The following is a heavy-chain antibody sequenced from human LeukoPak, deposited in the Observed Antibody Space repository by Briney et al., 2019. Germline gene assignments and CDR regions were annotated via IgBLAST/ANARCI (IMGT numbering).Heavy chain of an antibody. CDR1: GGSVTTYH. CDR2: IHYSGGA. D-gene: IGHD3-16*01. J-gene: IGHJ3*02. V-gene: IGHV4-59*02. CDR3: ARAEGAASHI. Sequence: SETLSLTCAVSGGSVTTYHWTWIRQPPGKGLEWIGHIHYSGGADYNPSLKSRVSMSLDTSKNHFSLRLTSVTAADTGVYFCARAEGAASHIWGQGTMVSVSS.